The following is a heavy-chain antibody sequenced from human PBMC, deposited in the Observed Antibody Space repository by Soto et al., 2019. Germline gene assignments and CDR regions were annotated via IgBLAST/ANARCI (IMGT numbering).Heavy chain of an antibody. CDR3: ARESYYDSSGYFSMDY. CDR1: CYTFTSYG. D-gene: IGHD3-22*01. Sequence: ASVNVSFKASCYTFTSYGISWVLHAPVQVLEWMGWISAYNGNTNYAQKLQGRVTMTTDTSTSTAYMELRSLRSDDTAVYYCARESYYDSSGYFSMDYWGQGTLVTVSS. J-gene: IGHJ4*02. CDR2: ISAYNGNT. V-gene: IGHV1-18*01.